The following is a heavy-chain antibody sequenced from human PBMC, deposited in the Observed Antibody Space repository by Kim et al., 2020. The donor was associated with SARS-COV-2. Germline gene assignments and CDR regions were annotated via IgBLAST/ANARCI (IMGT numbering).Heavy chain of an antibody. CDR2: IYYSGST. CDR1: GGSISSSSYY. CDR3: ARAFIDYYDSSGYYPFDY. Sequence: SETLSLTCTVSGGSISSSSYYWGWIRQPPGKGLEWIGSIYYSGSTYYNPSLKSRVTISVDTSKNQFSLKLSSVTAADTAVYYCARAFIDYYDSSGYYPFDYWGQGTLVTVSS. D-gene: IGHD3-22*01. V-gene: IGHV4-39*07. J-gene: IGHJ4*02.